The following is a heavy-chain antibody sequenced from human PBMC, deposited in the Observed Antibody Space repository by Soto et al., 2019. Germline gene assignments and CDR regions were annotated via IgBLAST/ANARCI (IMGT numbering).Heavy chain of an antibody. Sequence: QVQLVESGGGVVQPRRSLRLSCAASGFTFSSYGMHWARQAPGKGLEWVAVIWYDGNNKYYADSVKGRFTISRDNSKNTLYLQMNSLRAEDTAVYYCARGTVHFDYWGQGTLVTVSS. CDR3: ARGTVHFDY. J-gene: IGHJ4*02. V-gene: IGHV3-33*01. CDR1: GFTFSSYG. CDR2: IWYDGNNK. D-gene: IGHD1-1*01.